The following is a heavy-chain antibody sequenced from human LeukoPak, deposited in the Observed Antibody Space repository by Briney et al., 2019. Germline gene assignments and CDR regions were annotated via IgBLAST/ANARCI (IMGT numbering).Heavy chain of an antibody. V-gene: IGHV4-59*01. CDR2: IYYSGST. J-gene: IGHJ4*02. CDR3: ARVTGYVIEDYFDY. CDR1: GGSISSYY. Sequence: SETLSLTCTVSGGSISSYYWSWIRQPPGKGLEWIGYIYYSGSTNYNPSLKSRVTISVDTSKNQLSLRLSSVTAADTAVYYCARVTGYVIEDYFDYWGQGTLVTVSS. D-gene: IGHD2-21*01.